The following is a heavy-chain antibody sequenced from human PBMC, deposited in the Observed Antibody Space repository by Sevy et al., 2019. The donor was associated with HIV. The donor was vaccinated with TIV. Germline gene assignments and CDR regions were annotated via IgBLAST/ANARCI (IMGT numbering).Heavy chain of an antibody. CDR3: AKFAGDFPHFDF. Sequence: GGSLRLSCAASGFTFSTYSMTWVRQAPRKGLEGVSAISDTGTSTYYTDSVEGRFTISRDNSKSTLFLHMNSLRAEDTALYYCAKFAGDFPHFDFWGLGTLVTVSS. V-gene: IGHV3-23*01. J-gene: IGHJ4*02. CDR2: ISDTGTST. D-gene: IGHD7-27*01. CDR1: GFTFSTYS.